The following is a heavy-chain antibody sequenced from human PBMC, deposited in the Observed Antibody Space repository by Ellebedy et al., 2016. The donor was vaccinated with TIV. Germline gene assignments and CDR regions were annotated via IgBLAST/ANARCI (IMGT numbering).Heavy chain of an antibody. V-gene: IGHV3-23*01. Sequence: GESLKISXAASEFNFSLYSISWVRQAPGKGLEWISSISGSADSTFYAASVKGRFTISRDNSKSTLFLQMNSLTVEDSAIYYCVSFQYWGQGTQVTVSS. J-gene: IGHJ4*02. CDR2: ISGSADST. CDR1: EFNFSLYS. CDR3: VSFQY.